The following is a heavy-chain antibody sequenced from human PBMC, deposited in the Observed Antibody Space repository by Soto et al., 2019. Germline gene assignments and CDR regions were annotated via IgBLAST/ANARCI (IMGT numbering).Heavy chain of an antibody. CDR2: INAGNGYT. CDR3: ARGEYYDSRGLDL. D-gene: IGHD3-22*01. V-gene: IGHV1-3*01. J-gene: IGHJ5*02. Sequence: QAHLLQSGAEVRKPGAPVKLSCTAAGYAFTGYAIHWVRQAPGQGLEWMGWINAGNGYTKFSQNFQGRVSVTRDTSSSLAYMELSSLRFEDTAVYYCARGEYYDSRGLDLWGQGTLVTVSS. CDR1: GYAFTGYA.